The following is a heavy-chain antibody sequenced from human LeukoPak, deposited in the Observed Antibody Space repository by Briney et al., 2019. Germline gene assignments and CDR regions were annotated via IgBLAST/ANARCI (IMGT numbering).Heavy chain of an antibody. D-gene: IGHD1-1*01. CDR3: ARDRGTWNDDGFDY. CDR1: GGSISSYY. V-gene: IGHV4-4*07. J-gene: IGHJ4*02. Sequence: PSETLSLTCTVSGGSISSYYWSWIRQPAGKGLEWIGRIYISGSTNYNPSLRSRVTMSVDTSKNQFSLKLSSVTAADTAVYYCARDRGTWNDDGFDYWGQGTLVTVSS. CDR2: IYISGST.